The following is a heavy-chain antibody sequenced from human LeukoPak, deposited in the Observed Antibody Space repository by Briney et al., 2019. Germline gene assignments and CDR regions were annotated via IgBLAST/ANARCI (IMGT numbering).Heavy chain of an antibody. CDR3: ASSRFWSGYLARDY. Sequence: GGSLRLSCAASGFTFSDYYMSWIRQAPETGLEWLSYTSPSGGTIYYTDSVKGRFAMSRDNAKNSLYLQMNSLRAEDTAVYYCASSRFWSGYLARDYWGQGTLVTVSS. D-gene: IGHD3-3*01. J-gene: IGHJ4*02. V-gene: IGHV3-11*04. CDR1: GFTFSDYY. CDR2: TSPSGGTI.